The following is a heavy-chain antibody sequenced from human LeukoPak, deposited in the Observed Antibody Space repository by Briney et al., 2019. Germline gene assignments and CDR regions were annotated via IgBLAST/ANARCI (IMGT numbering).Heavy chain of an antibody. CDR3: ARGLAAAGTSWFDP. D-gene: IGHD6-13*01. Sequence: SETLSLTCTVSGGSISSGGYYWSWIRQHPGKGLEWIGYIYYSGSTYYNPSLKSRVTISVDTSKNQFSLKLSSVTAADTAVYYCARGLAAAGTSWFDPWGQGTLVTVSS. CDR2: IYYSGST. J-gene: IGHJ5*02. CDR1: GGSISSGGYY. V-gene: IGHV4-31*03.